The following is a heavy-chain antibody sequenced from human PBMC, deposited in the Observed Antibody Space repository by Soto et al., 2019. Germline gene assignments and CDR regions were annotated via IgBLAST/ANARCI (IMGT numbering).Heavy chain of an antibody. CDR2: ILYSGST. CDR1: GGSISSGCYY. Sequence: HVQLQESGPGLVKPSQTLSLTCTVSGGSISSGCYYWSWIRQHPGKGLEWLGHILYSGSTSYNPSLKSRVTMSADTSKNQLSVKLSSVTAADTAVYYCARGGWSDNWFDTWGQGILVTVSS. D-gene: IGHD6-19*01. J-gene: IGHJ5*02. V-gene: IGHV4-31*03. CDR3: ARGGWSDNWFDT.